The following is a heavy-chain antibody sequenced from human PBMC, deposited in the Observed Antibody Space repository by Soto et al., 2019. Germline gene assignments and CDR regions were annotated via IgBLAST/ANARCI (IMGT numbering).Heavy chain of an antibody. D-gene: IGHD2-2*01. CDR2: ISDDGAAM. J-gene: IGHJ6*02. Sequence: PAGTLTLSCTASGCSFRNYDINWVRHGPGQGLEWVSYISDDGAAMQYAEPVLGRRTISRDNTKATLFPQLSRLRGDDAAADYYATDPGAIFYYAMDVWGQGATVTVSS. CDR3: ATDPGAIFYYAMDV. V-gene: IGHV3-48*03. CDR1: GCSFRNYD.